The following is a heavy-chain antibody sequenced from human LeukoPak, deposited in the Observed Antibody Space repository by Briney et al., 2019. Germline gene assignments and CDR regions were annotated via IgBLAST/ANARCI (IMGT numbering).Heavy chain of an antibody. J-gene: IGHJ4*02. Sequence: GGSLRLSCAASGFTFSSYSMNWVRQAPGKGLEWVSSISSSSSYIYYADSVKGRFTISRDNSKNTLYLQMNSLRAEDTAVYYCAKAFSVQLWLLAGDYWGQGTLVTVSS. D-gene: IGHD5-18*01. CDR3: AKAFSVQLWLLAGDY. V-gene: IGHV3-21*01. CDR1: GFTFSSYS. CDR2: ISSSSSYI.